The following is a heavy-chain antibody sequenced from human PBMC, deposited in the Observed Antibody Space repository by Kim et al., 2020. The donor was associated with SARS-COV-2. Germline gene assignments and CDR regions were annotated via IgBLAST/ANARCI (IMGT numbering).Heavy chain of an antibody. CDR2: LSTSTGKP. Sequence: ASVKVSCKTSGYTFTTYAVNWVRQAPGQGLEWMGWLSTSTGKPTYARGFTGRFVFSLDTSVSPAYLQISGLKAEDTAVYYCARSVYCSNTRCYSDYWGQGTLVTVSS. V-gene: IGHV7-4-1*02. CDR3: ARSVYCSNTRCYSDY. D-gene: IGHD2-2*01. J-gene: IGHJ4*02. CDR1: GYTFTTYA.